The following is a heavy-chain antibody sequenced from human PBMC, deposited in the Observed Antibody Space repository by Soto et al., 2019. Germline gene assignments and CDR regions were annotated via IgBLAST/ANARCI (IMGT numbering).Heavy chain of an antibody. J-gene: IGHJ4*02. Sequence: SETLSLTCTVSGGSISSGGYYWSWIRQHPGKGLEWIGYIYYSGSTYYNPSLKSRVTISVDTSKNQFSLKLSSVTAADTAVYYCARVVNNWNDYLDYWGQGTLVTVSS. CDR1: GGSISSGGYY. CDR3: ARVVNNWNDYLDY. CDR2: IYYSGST. D-gene: IGHD1-1*01. V-gene: IGHV4-31*03.